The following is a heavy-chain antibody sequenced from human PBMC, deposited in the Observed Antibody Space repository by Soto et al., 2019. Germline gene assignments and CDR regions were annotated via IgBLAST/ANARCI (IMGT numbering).Heavy chain of an antibody. CDR3: ARVPYYYDSSGYYIDY. CDR1: GGSISSGDYY. D-gene: IGHD3-22*01. CDR2: IYYSGST. Sequence: SETLSLTCTVSGGSISSGDYYWSWIRQPPGKGLEWIGYIYYSGSTYYNPSLKSRVTISVDTSKNQFSLKLSSVTAADTAVYYCARVPYYYDSSGYYIDYWGQGTLVTVS. J-gene: IGHJ4*02. V-gene: IGHV4-30-4*01.